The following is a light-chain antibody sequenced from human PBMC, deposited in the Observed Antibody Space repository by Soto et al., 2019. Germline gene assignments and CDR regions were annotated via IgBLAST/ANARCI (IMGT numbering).Light chain of an antibody. Sequence: QSVLTQPPSVSGAPGQRVTISCTGSSSNIGAGYDIPWYQQVPGTAPKPLIYANNNRASGVPDRFSGSKSGTSASLAITGLAAEDEADYYCQSYCTSLSGYVFGPGTKLTAL. J-gene: IGLJ1*01. CDR2: ANN. CDR1: SSNIGAGYD. CDR3: QSYCTSLSGYV. V-gene: IGLV1-40*01.